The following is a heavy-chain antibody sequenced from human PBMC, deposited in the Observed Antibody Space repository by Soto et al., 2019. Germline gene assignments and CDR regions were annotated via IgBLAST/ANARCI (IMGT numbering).Heavy chain of an antibody. D-gene: IGHD2-15*01. CDR3: ARDLMSGEGYYYGMDV. J-gene: IGHJ6*02. CDR1: GYTFTSYY. Sequence: QVQLVQSGAEVKKPGASVKVSCKASGYTFTSYYMHWVRQAPGQGLEWMGIINPSGGSTSYAQKFQGRVTMNRDTSTSTVYMALRSLRSEATAVYYCARDLMSGEGYYYGMDVWGQGTTVTVSS. CDR2: INPSGGST. V-gene: IGHV1-46*03.